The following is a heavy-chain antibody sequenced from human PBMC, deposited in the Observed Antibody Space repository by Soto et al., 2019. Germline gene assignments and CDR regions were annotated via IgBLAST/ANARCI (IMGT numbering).Heavy chain of an antibody. CDR2: INAGNGNT. CDR3: ARTLVGANPADS. V-gene: IGHV1-3*01. J-gene: IGHJ4*02. D-gene: IGHD1-26*01. Sequence: QVQLVQSGAEVKKFGASVKVSCKASGYTFTSYAMRWVRQAPGQRLEWMGWINAGNGNTKYSQKFQGRVTITRDTSSSTAYMELSSLRSEDTAVYYCARTLVGANPADSWGQGTLVTVSS. CDR1: GYTFTSYA.